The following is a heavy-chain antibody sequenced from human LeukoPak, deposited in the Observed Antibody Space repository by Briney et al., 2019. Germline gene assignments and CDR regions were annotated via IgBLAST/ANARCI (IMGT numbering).Heavy chain of an antibody. Sequence: GGSLRLSCAASGFTFPIYAIHWVRQAPGKGLEWVAVISYDGSNKYYADSVKGRFTISRDNSKNTLYLQMNSLRAEDTAVYYCAREAAVSGPSYFDFRGQGTLVTVSS. V-gene: IGHV3-30-3*01. J-gene: IGHJ4*02. CDR3: AREAAVSGPSYFDF. CDR1: GFTFPIYA. CDR2: ISYDGSNK. D-gene: IGHD6-19*01.